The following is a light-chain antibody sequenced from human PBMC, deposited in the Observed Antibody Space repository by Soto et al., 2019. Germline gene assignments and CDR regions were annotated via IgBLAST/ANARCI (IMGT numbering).Light chain of an antibody. CDR1: SSNIESNY. CDR3: AAWDDNLSGVV. CDR2: RNT. V-gene: IGLV1-47*01. J-gene: IGLJ1*01. Sequence: QSVLTQTPSASGTPGQRVTISCSGSSSNIESNYVYWYQHLPGTTPKLLIYRNTQRPSGVPDRFSASKSGTSASLAISGLRSEDEADYYCAAWDDNLSGVVFGTGTKLTVL.